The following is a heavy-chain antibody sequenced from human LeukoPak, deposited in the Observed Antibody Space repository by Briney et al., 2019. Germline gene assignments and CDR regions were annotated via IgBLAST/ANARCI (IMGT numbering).Heavy chain of an antibody. CDR1: GFTSDDYA. CDR3: AKDGGLGYCSSTSCWLFDY. Sequence: GRSLRLSCAASGFTSDDYAMHWVRQAPGKGLEWVSGISWNSGSIGYADSVKGRFTISRDNAKNSLYLQMNSLRAEDTALYYCAKDGGLGYCSSTSCWLFDYWGQGTLVTVSS. D-gene: IGHD2-2*01. J-gene: IGHJ4*02. CDR2: ISWNSGSI. V-gene: IGHV3-9*02.